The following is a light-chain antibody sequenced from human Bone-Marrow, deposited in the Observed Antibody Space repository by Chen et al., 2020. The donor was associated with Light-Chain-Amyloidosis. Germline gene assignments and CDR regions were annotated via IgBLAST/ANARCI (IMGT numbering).Light chain of an antibody. CDR2: EDD. CDR3: QSYQGSSQGV. Sequence: NFMLTQPHSVSESPGKTVIISCTRSSGSIATNYVQRYQQRPGSSPTTVIYEDDQRPSGVPYRFSCSIDRSSNSASLTISGLKTEDEADYYCQSYQGSSQGVFGGGTKLTVL. CDR1: SGSIATNY. J-gene: IGLJ3*02. V-gene: IGLV6-57*01.